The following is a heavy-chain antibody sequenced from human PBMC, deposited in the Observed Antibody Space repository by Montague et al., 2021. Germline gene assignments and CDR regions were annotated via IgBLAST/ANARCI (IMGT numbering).Heavy chain of an antibody. Sequence: SETLSLTCTVSGGSISSSSYYWGWIRQPPGKGPEWIGSIYYSGSTYYNLSLKSRATISVDTSKNQFSLKLSSVTAADTAVYYCASSPRGRWLQSYFDYWGQGTLDTVSS. D-gene: IGHD5-24*01. V-gene: IGHV4-39*01. CDR1: GGSISSSSYY. CDR2: IYYSGST. J-gene: IGHJ4*02. CDR3: ASSPRGRWLQSYFDY.